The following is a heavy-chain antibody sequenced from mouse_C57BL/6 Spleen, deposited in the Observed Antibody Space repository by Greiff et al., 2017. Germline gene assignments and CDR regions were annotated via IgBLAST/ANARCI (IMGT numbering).Heavy chain of an antibody. V-gene: IGHV1-80*01. CDR1: GYAFSSYW. J-gene: IGHJ4*01. D-gene: IGHD1-1*01. CDR3: ARTVVAYYAMDY. CDR2: IYPGDGDT. Sequence: QVQLKESGAELVKPGASVKISCKASGYAFSSYWMNWVKQRPGKGLEWIGQIYPGDGDTNYNGKFKGKATLTADKSSSTAYMQLSSLTSEDSAVYFCARTVVAYYAMDYWGQGTSVTVSS.